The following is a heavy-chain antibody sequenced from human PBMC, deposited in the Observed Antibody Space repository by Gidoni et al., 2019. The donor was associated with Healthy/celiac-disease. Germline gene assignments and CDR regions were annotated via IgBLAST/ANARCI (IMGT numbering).Heavy chain of an antibody. CDR3: ARDRSRIAAAGTIPNNWFDP. V-gene: IGHV1-2*02. D-gene: IGHD6-13*01. J-gene: IGHJ5*02. CDR2: INPNSGGT. Sequence: QVQLVQSGAEVKKPGASVTVSCKASGYTFTGSYTPWVRQAPGQGLEWMGWINPNSGGTNYAQKFQGRVTMTRDTSISTAYMELSRLRSDDTAVYYCARDRSRIAAAGTIPNNWFDPWGQGTLVTVSS. CDR1: GYTFTGSY.